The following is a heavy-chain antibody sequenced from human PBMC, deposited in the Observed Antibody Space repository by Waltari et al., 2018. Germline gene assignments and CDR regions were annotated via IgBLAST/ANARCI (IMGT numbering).Heavy chain of an antibody. V-gene: IGHV4-59*01. D-gene: IGHD3-3*01. CDR1: GGSISSSY. J-gene: IGHJ4*02. CDR2: IYYSGST. Sequence: QVQLQESGPGLVKPSETLSLTCTVSGGSISSSYWSWIRQPPGKGLEWIGYIYYSGSTNYNPSLKSRVTISVDTSKNQFSLKLSSVTAADTAVYYCARSYFWSGYYFLDYWGQGTLVTVSS. CDR3: ARSYFWSGYYFLDY.